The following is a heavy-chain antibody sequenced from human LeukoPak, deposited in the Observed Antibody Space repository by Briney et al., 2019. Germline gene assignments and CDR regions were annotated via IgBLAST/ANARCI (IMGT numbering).Heavy chain of an antibody. D-gene: IGHD3-10*01. V-gene: IGHV3-66*01. CDR3: ARDVIVGGVWFGDRLPLGD. Sequence: PGGSLILSCAASGFSVSGSYMSWVRQAPGKGLEWVSLIYSGDNTYYADSVKGRFTISRDTSKNTLSLQMNSLRAEDTAVYYCARDVIVGGVWFGDRLPLGDWGQGTLVTVSS. J-gene: IGHJ4*02. CDR2: IYSGDNT. CDR1: GFSVSGSY.